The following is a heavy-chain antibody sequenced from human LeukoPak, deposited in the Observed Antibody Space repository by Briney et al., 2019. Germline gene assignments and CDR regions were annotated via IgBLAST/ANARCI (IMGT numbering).Heavy chain of an antibody. V-gene: IGHV3-33*01. CDR3: ARCGGTRQYYFDY. J-gene: IGHJ4*02. D-gene: IGHD1-1*01. Sequence: PGGSLRLSCAVSGFIFMDYGLHCVRQAPGTGLEWVAVTRFDGSIKQYADSVKGRFTISIDDSKNTLYLQMNFLKSEDTAVYYCARCGGTRQYYFDYWGQGTLVTVSS. CDR2: TRFDGSIK. CDR1: GFIFMDYG.